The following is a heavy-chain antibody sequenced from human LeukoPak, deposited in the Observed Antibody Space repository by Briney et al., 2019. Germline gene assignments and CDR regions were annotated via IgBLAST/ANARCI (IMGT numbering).Heavy chain of an antibody. D-gene: IGHD6-19*01. CDR2: ISYDGSRK. Sequence: TGGSLRLSCAASGFTFSNFGVHWVRQAPGKGLEWVAIISYDGSRKYYADSVKGRFTISRDNSKNTLYLQMNSLRAEDTAVYYCARAYSSGWYGDFDYWGQGTLVTVSS. V-gene: IGHV3-30-3*01. CDR1: GFTFSNFG. CDR3: ARAYSSGWYGDFDY. J-gene: IGHJ4*02.